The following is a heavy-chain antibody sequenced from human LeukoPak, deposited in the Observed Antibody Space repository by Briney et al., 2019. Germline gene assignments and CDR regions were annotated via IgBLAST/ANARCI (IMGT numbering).Heavy chain of an antibody. CDR1: GTSISSGAYS. Sequence: SETLSLTCAVSGTSISSGAYSWNWIRQPPGQGLEWIGYIFHSGSTYYNPSLKSRLTISVDRSKNRLSLKLNSVTAADTALYYCARGYYDSSGPGSWFDPWGQGTLVTVSS. CDR2: IFHSGST. CDR3: ARGYYDSSGPGSWFDP. J-gene: IGHJ5*02. D-gene: IGHD3-22*01. V-gene: IGHV4-30-2*01.